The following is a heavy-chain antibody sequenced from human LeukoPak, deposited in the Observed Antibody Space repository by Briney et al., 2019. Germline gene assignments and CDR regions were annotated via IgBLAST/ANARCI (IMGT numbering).Heavy chain of an antibody. J-gene: IGHJ4*02. D-gene: IGHD6-19*01. CDR3: ASGRGIAVA. V-gene: IGHV1-8*03. CDR2: MNPNSGNT. Sequence: ASVKVSCKASGYIFTSYDTNSWRQSTGQGLEWMGWMNPNSGNTGYAQKFQGSITITRNTSISTAYMAVSSLRAKDTAVHYCASGRGIAVAWGQGTLVTVSS. CDR1: GYIFTSYD.